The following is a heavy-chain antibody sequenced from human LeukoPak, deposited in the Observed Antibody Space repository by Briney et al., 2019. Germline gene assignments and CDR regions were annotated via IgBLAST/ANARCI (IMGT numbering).Heavy chain of an antibody. CDR2: IYSGGST. J-gene: IGHJ6*03. D-gene: IGHD2-2*01. CDR1: EFTVSNTY. V-gene: IGHV3-53*01. Sequence: PGGSLRLSCAASEFTVSNTYMTWVRQAPGKGLEWVSVIYSGGSTYYAESVKGRFTISRDNSKNTVHLQMNSLRAEDTAVYYCARGAAFYSSRSSPMDVWGKGTTVTISS. CDR3: ARGAAFYSSRSSPMDV.